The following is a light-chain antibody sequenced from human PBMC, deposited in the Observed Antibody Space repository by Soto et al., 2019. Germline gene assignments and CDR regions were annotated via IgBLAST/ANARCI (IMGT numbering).Light chain of an antibody. CDR3: QQYVSSVT. J-gene: IGKJ1*01. V-gene: IGKV3-20*01. CDR1: QSVDSSF. CDR2: GAS. Sequence: EIVLTQSPGSLSLSPGERATLSCRASQSVDSSFFAWYQKKPGQAPRLLIYGASKSATGIPDRFSGSGSGTDFTLTISSLEPEDFAVYYCQQYVSSVTFGQGTKVEIK.